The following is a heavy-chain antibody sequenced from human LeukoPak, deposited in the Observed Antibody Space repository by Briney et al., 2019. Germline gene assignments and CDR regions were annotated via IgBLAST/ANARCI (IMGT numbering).Heavy chain of an antibody. J-gene: IGHJ5*02. CDR1: GFTFSSYW. Sequence: GGSLRLSCAASGFTFSSYWMHWVRQAPGKGLVWVSRINSDGSSTSYADSVKGRFTISRDNPKNTLYLHLDNLRADDTAMYYCARNPERKYWFDPWGQGSLVTVSS. CDR3: ARNPERKYWFDP. V-gene: IGHV3-74*01. CDR2: INSDGSST.